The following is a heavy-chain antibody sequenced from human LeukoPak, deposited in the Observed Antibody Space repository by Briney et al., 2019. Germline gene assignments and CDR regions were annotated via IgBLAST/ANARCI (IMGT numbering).Heavy chain of an antibody. D-gene: IGHD1-26*01. V-gene: IGHV1-8*01. CDR3: AKARSGSYSTDFDY. Sequence: GASVKVSCKASGYTFTSYDINWLRQATGQGLEWMGWMNPNSGNTGYAQKFQGRVTMTRSTSVSTAYMELSSLRSEDTAVYYCAKARSGSYSTDFDYWGQGTLVTVSS. J-gene: IGHJ4*02. CDR1: GYTFTSYD. CDR2: MNPNSGNT.